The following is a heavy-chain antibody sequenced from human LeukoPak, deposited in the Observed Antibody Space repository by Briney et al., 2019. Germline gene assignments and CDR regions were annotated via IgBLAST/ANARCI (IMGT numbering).Heavy chain of an antibody. CDR2: IYSGGST. D-gene: IGHD4-17*01. Sequence: GGSLRLSWAASGFTVSSNYMSWVRQAPGKGLEWVSVIYSGGSTYYADSVKGRFTISRDNSKNTLYLQMNSLRAEDTAVYYCARDHDYGDYVGDWGQGTLVTVSS. CDR3: ARDHDYGDYVGD. CDR1: GFTVSSNY. J-gene: IGHJ4*02. V-gene: IGHV3-66*02.